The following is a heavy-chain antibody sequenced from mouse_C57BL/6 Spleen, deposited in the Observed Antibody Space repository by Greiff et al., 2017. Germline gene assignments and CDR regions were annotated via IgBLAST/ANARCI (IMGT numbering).Heavy chain of an antibody. J-gene: IGHJ1*03. V-gene: IGHV5-17*01. CDR1: GFTFTDYG. CDR3: ARGGPTDDDYFDF. D-gene: IGHD1-1*01. CDR2: ISSSSSTI. Sequence: EVKLVESGGGLVKPGASLKLSCAASGFTFTDYGMHWVRQAPEKGLEWVAYISSSSSTIYYADTVKGRYTLSRDNATNTLFLQMHSLRSEDTAMYYCARGGPTDDDYFDFWGTGTTLTVSS.